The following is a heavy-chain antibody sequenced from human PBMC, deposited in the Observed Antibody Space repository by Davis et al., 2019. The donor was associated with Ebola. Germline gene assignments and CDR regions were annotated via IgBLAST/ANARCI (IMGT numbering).Heavy chain of an antibody. V-gene: IGHV5-51*01. J-gene: IGHJ4*02. CDR3: ARQMSNRGAY. CDR1: RDSFSSYW. Sequence: GGSLRLSCKGSRDSFSSYWIAWVRQMPGKGLEWMGIIYPGDSETRYSPSFQGPVTISVDQSISTAYLQWSSLKASDSAMYYCARQMSNRGAYWGQGTLVTVSS. CDR2: IYPGDSET.